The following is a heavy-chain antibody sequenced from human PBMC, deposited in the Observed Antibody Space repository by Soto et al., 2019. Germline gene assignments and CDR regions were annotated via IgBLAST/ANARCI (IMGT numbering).Heavy chain of an antibody. J-gene: IGHJ4*02. Sequence: QVQLVQSGAEVKKPGSSVKVSCKASGGTFSSYAISWVRQAPGQGLEWMGGIIPIFGTANYAQKFQGRVTITADESTSTAYMELSSLRSEDAAVYYCARYPTQQLDPYYFDYWGQGTLVTVSS. D-gene: IGHD6-13*01. CDR2: IIPIFGTA. CDR1: GGTFSSYA. CDR3: ARYPTQQLDPYYFDY. V-gene: IGHV1-69*01.